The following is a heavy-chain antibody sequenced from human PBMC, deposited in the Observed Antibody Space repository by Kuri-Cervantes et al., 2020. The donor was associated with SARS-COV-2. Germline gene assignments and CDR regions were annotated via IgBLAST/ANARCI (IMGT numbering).Heavy chain of an antibody. V-gene: IGHV4-4*07. J-gene: IGHJ4*02. D-gene: IGHD7-27*01. CDR1: GGSISSYY. CDR3: ARKSNWAAFFDY. Sequence: GSLRLSCTVSGGSISSYYWSWIRQPAGKGLEWIGRIYTSGSTNYNPSLKSRVTISVDTSKNQFSLKLSSVTAADTAVYYCARKSNWAAFFDYWGQGTLVTVSS. CDR2: IYTSGST.